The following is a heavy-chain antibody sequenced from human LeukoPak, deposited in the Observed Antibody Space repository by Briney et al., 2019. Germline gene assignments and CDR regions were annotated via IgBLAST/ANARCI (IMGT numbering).Heavy chain of an antibody. Sequence: SETLSLTCTVSGGSISSYYGSWIRQPPGKGLEWIGYIYYSGSTNYNPSLKSRVTISVDTSKNQFSLNLSSVTAADTAVYYCARGGGYSGYDFGYWGQGTLVTVSS. V-gene: IGHV4-59*01. D-gene: IGHD5-12*01. CDR2: IYYSGST. CDR3: ARGGGYSGYDFGY. J-gene: IGHJ4*02. CDR1: GGSISSYY.